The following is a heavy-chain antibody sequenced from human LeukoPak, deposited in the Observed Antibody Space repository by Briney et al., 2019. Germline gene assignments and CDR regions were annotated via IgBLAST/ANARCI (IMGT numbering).Heavy chain of an antibody. CDR2: IYHSGST. CDR1: GGSISSGGYY. Sequence: PSQTLSLTCTVSGGSISSGGYYWSWIRQPPGKGLEWIGYIYHSGSTYYNPSLKSRVTISVDRSKNQFSLKLSSVTAADTAVYYCARDAYSSGPTGWFDPWGQGTLVTVSS. V-gene: IGHV4-30-2*01. D-gene: IGHD6-19*01. J-gene: IGHJ5*02. CDR3: ARDAYSSGPTGWFDP.